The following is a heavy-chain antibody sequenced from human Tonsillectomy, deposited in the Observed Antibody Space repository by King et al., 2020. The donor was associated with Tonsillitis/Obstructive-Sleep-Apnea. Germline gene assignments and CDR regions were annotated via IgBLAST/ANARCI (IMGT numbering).Heavy chain of an antibody. J-gene: IGHJ4*02. CDR1: GYTFTSYG. CDR2: ISAYNGNT. V-gene: IGHV1-18*01. Sequence: QLVQSGAEVKKPGASVKVSCKASGYTFTSYGITWVRQATGQGLEWMGWISAYNGNTNYAQKLQGRVTMTTETSTSTAYMELRSLRSDDTAVYYCARVYYCDCSGYSPTSYFDYWRQGTLVTVSS. D-gene: IGHD3-22*01. CDR3: ARVYYCDCSGYSPTSYFDY.